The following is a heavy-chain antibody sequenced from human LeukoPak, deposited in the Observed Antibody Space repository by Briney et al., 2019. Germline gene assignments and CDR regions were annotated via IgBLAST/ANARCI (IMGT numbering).Heavy chain of an antibody. CDR1: GFTFSNYD. J-gene: IGHJ6*03. CDR3: AKGGELGGNYCMDV. CDR2: LRYDETNK. V-gene: IGHV3-30*02. Sequence: PGGSLRLSCAVSGFTFSNYDMHWVRQAPGKGLEWVAFLRYDETNKYYADSVKGRFTISRDESMNTLYLQMNSLRADDTAVYYCAKGGELGGNYCMDVWGKGTTVTVSS. D-gene: IGHD1-26*01.